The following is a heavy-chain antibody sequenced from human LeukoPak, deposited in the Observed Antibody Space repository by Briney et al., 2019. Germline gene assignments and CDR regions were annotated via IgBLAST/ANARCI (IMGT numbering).Heavy chain of an antibody. CDR1: GYTFTSYY. V-gene: IGHV1-46*01. CDR3: ARVALLRLNNWFDP. Sequence: GASVKVSCKASGYTFTSYYMHWVRQAPGQGLEWMGIINPSGDGTYAQKFQGRVTMTRDTSTSTVYMELSSLRSEDTAVYYCARVALLRLNNWFDPWGQGTLVTVSS. D-gene: IGHD3-3*01. J-gene: IGHJ5*02. CDR2: INPSGDGT.